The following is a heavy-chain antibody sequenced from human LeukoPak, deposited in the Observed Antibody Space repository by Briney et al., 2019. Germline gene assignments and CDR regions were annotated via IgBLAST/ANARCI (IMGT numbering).Heavy chain of an antibody. CDR3: ASGYRSGLICA. V-gene: IGHV3-48*01. Sequence: PGGSLRLSCAASGFTFSIYGISWVRQAPGKGLEWVSYISSSGSNSYHADSVKGRFSISRDNSKNSLYLQMNSLRAEDTAMYFCASGYRSGLICAWGQGTLVTVSS. D-gene: IGHD3-16*02. CDR2: ISSSGSNS. J-gene: IGHJ4*02. CDR1: GFTFSIYG.